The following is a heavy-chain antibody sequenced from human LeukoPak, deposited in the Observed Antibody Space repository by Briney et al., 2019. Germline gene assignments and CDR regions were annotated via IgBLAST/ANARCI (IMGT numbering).Heavy chain of an antibody. CDR2: ISYDGSNK. Sequence: PGRSLRLSCAASGFTFSSYAIHWVRQAPGKGLEWVAVISYDGSNKYYADSVKGRFTISRDNSKNTLYLQMNSLRAEDTAVYYCARAISGYDSPDYWGQGTLVTVSS. CDR3: ARAISGYDSPDY. D-gene: IGHD5-12*01. J-gene: IGHJ4*02. V-gene: IGHV3-30*07. CDR1: GFTFSSYA.